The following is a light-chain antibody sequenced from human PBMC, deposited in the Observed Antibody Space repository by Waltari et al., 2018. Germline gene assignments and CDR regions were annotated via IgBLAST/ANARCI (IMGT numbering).Light chain of an antibody. Sequence: DIQLTQSPSFLSASVIDRVTITCRASQGISTHLAWYQQKPGKGPKLLIYAASTWQSYIPSRFSGSGSGTEFTLTISSLQSEDFATYYCLHLNNFPLSFGGGTKVELK. V-gene: IGKV1-9*01. CDR3: LHLNNFPLS. J-gene: IGKJ4*01. CDR1: QGISTH. CDR2: AAS.